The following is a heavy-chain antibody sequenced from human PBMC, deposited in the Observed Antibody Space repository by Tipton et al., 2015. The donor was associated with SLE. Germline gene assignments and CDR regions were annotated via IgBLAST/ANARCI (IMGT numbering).Heavy chain of an antibody. CDR1: SYSISSGYY. D-gene: IGHD6-19*01. J-gene: IGHJ4*02. CDR2: IYHSGST. V-gene: IGHV4-38-2*02. Sequence: TLSLTCTVSSYSISSGYYWGWIRQPPGKGLEWIGSIYHSGSTYYNPSLKSRVTISVDTSKNQFSLKLSSVTAADTAVYYCARSYSSGWFFDYWGQGTLVTVSS. CDR3: ARSYSSGWFFDY.